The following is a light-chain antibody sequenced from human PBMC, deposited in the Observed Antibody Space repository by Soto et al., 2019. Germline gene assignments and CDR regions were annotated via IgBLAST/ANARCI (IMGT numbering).Light chain of an antibody. J-gene: IGKJ3*01. CDR3: QQGNSFPPT. CDR1: QGISNW. V-gene: IGKV1-12*01. Sequence: DIQLTQSPSSVSASVGDRVTITCRASQGISNWLAWYQQRPGRAPKLLVYATSTLQTGVPPRFSGHGSGTNFPLTVSSLQPGDFATYYCQQGNSFPPTFGPGTKVDIK. CDR2: ATS.